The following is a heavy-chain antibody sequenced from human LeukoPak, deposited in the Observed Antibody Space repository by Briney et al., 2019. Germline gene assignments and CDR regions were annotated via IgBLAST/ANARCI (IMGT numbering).Heavy chain of an antibody. Sequence: PGGSLRLSCAASGFTFSSSWMCWVRQAPGKGLEWVANIKEDGTVKNYLDSVEGRFTISRDNAKNSLYLQMNSLRAEDTAVYYCARIRKAGYSYGSYYYYGMDVWGQGTTVTVSS. V-gene: IGHV3-7*04. J-gene: IGHJ6*02. CDR2: IKEDGTVK. D-gene: IGHD5-18*01. CDR1: GFTFSSSW. CDR3: ARIRKAGYSYGSYYYYGMDV.